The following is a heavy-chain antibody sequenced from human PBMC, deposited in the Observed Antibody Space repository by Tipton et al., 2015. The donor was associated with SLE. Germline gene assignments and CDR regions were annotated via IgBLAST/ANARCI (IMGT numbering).Heavy chain of an antibody. Sequence: TLSLTCTVSGGSISSHYWSWIRQPPGKGLEWIGEINHLSMTNYNPSLRGRVTISVDTSKNQFSLKVNSVTAADTAVYFCARMRNGFYSDYDFWGQGTLITVSS. J-gene: IGHJ4*02. V-gene: IGHV4-34*01. CDR3: ARMRNGFYSDYDF. CDR2: INHLSMT. D-gene: IGHD5-24*01. CDR1: GGSISSHY.